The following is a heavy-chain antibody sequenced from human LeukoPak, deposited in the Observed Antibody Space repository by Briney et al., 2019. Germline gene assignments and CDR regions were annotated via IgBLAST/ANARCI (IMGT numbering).Heavy chain of an antibody. V-gene: IGHV3-23*01. CDR1: GFTFSSYA. CDR3: AKGYCAGTTCYASFEI. CDR2: IGGSGGTT. J-gene: IGHJ4*02. Sequence: GGSLRLSCAASGFTFSSYAMSWVRQAPGKGLEWVSSIGGSGGTTFYADSVKGRFTISRDNSKNTLFLQMSSLRAEDTAVYYCAKGYCAGTTCYASFEIWGKGTLVTVSS. D-gene: IGHD2-2*01.